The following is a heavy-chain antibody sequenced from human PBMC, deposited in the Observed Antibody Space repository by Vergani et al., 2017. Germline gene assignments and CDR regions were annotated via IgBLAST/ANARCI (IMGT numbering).Heavy chain of an antibody. CDR2: IYYSGST. J-gene: IGHJ5*02. CDR1: GFTFDDYA. V-gene: IGHV4-59*05. Sequence: VQLVESGGVVVQPGGSLRLSCAASGFTFDDYAMHWVRQAPGKGLEWIGSIYYSGSTYYNPSLKSRVTISVDTSKNQFSLKLSSVTAADTAVYYCARHFYGDYDWFDPWGQGTLVTVSS. D-gene: IGHD4-17*01. CDR3: ARHFYGDYDWFDP.